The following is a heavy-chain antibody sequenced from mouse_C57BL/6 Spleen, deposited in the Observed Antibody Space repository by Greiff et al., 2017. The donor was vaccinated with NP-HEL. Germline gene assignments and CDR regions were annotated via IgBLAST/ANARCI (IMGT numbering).Heavy chain of an antibody. V-gene: IGHV5-6*01. CDR3: ARHGDSGFDY. D-gene: IGHD3-3*01. CDR2: ISSGGSYT. CDR1: GFTFSSYG. J-gene: IGHJ2*01. Sequence: DVHLVESGGDLVKPGGSLKLSCAASGFTFSSYGMSWVRQTPDKRLEWVATISSGGSYTYYPDSVKGRFTISRDNAKNTLYLQMSSLKSEDTAMYYCARHGDSGFDYWGQGTTLTVSS.